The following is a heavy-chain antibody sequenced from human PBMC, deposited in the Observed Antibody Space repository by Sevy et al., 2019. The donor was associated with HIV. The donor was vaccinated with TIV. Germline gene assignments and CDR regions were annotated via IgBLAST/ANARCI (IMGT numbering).Heavy chain of an antibody. D-gene: IGHD3-10*01. CDR1: GFTFDDYT. CDR3: AKKGSGITSAGSYFDY. Sequence: GGSLRLSCAASGFTFDDYTMHWVRQAPGKGLEWVSLISWDGDDKYYGDSLKGRFTISRDNSKNSLYLQMNSLRTEDTASYFYAKKGSGITSAGSYFDYWGQGALVTVSS. V-gene: IGHV3-43*01. CDR2: ISWDGDDK. J-gene: IGHJ4*02.